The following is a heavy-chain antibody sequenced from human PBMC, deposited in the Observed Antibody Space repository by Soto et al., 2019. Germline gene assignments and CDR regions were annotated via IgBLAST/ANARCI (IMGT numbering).Heavy chain of an antibody. D-gene: IGHD2-21*02. CDR2: IYYSGST. CDR3: ARIIVVVTAIDAFDI. J-gene: IGHJ3*02. CDR1: GGSISSSSYY. Sequence: SETLSLTCTVSGGSISSSSYYWGWIRQPPGKGLEWIGSIYYSGSTYYNPSLKSRVTISVDTSKNQFSLKLSSVTAADTAVYYCARIIVVVTAIDAFDIWGQGTMVTVSS. V-gene: IGHV4-39*07.